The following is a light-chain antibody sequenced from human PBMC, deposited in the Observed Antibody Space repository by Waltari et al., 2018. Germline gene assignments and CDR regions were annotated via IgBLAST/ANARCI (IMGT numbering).Light chain of an antibody. CDR1: SIGVVVYNY. Sequence: QSALTQPRSVSGPPGPSVAIPCTGTSIGVVVYNYVSWYHQHPGKAPKLMIYDVTKRPSGVPDRFSGSKSGNTASLTISGLQADDEADYYCCSYAGPFGGGTKLTVL. CDR2: DVT. V-gene: IGLV2-11*01. CDR3: CSYAGP. J-gene: IGLJ2*01.